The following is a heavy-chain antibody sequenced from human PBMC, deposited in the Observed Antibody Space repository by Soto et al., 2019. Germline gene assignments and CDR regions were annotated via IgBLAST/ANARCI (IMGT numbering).Heavy chain of an antibody. CDR1: GFTFSSYA. D-gene: IGHD2-2*01. CDR2: ISYDGSNK. J-gene: IGHJ6*02. V-gene: IGHV3-30-3*01. Sequence: VQLVESGGGVVQPGRSLRLSCAASGFTFSSYAMHWVRQAPGKGLEWVAVISYDGSNKYYADSVKGRFTISRDNSKNTLYLQMNSLRAEDTAVYYCARDEYCSSTSCYHYYYYYGMDVWGQGTTVSVSS. CDR3: ARDEYCSSTSCYHYYYYYGMDV.